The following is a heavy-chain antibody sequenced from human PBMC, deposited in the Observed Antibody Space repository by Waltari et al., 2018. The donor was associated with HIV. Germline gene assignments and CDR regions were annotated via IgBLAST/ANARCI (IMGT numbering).Heavy chain of an antibody. CDR3: ARSERSQDQQLVSFFDY. Sequence: QIQLVQSGAAVKKPGASVKVSCQASGYNFGGYGLSWVRQVAGQGLEWMGWIGTNNGNTKYGQKFQDRVTMTTDTTMSTAYMELRSLRSDDTAVFYCARSERSQDQQLVSFFDYWGQGTLVIVSS. D-gene: IGHD1-1*01. CDR1: GYNFGGYG. CDR2: IGTNNGNT. J-gene: IGHJ4*02. V-gene: IGHV1-18*04.